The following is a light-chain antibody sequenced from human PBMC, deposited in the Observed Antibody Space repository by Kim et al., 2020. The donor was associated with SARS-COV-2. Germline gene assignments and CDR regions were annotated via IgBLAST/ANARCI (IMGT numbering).Light chain of an antibody. J-gene: IGLJ2*01. CDR3: QSFDGTNVV. V-gene: IGLV6-57*03. Sequence: GETVTISCTRSSGTIASNAVHWYQQRPGSAPTTGIYEDYHRPSGVPDRFAGAIDSSSNSASLTISGLKTDDEADYYCQSFDGTNVVFGGGTQLTVL. CDR1: SGTIASNA. CDR2: EDY.